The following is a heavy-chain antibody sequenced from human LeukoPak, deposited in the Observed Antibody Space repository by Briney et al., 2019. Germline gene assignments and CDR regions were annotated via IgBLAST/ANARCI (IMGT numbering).Heavy chain of an antibody. CDR2: ISSSGSTI. J-gene: IGHJ4*02. Sequence: GGSLRLSCAASGFTFSSYEMNWVRQAPGKGLEWVSYISSSGSTIYYADSVKGRFTISRDNSKNTVHLQMNSLRVEDTAVYYCATKNGPCSGGACYSYFDYWGQGALVTVSS. CDR1: GFTFSSYE. V-gene: IGHV3-48*03. CDR3: ATKNGPCSGGACYSYFDY. D-gene: IGHD2-15*01.